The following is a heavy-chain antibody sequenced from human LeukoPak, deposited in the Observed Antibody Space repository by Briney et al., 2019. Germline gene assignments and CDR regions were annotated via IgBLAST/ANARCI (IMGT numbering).Heavy chain of an antibody. J-gene: IGHJ4*02. CDR1: GGSISSYY. D-gene: IGHD3-22*01. Sequence: PSETLSLTCTVSGGSISSYYWSWIRQPPGKGLGWIGYIYYSGSTNYNPSLKSRVTISVDTSKNQFSLKLSSVTAADTAVYYCARSEYYYDSSGYHQYYFDYWGQGTLVTVSS. CDR2: IYYSGST. V-gene: IGHV4-59*08. CDR3: ARSEYYYDSSGYHQYYFDY.